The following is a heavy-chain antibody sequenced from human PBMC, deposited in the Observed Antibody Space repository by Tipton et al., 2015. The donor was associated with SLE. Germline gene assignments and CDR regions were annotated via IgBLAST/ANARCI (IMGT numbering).Heavy chain of an antibody. J-gene: IGHJ3*02. CDR2: INHSGST. Sequence: LRLSCAVYGGSFSGYNWNWIRQPPGKGLEWIGEINHSGSTHYNPSLKSRVTISADTSMNQFSLKLSSLTAADTAIYYCSRGDLYSDYIWGTLRGAFDIWGQGAMVTVSS. CDR3: SRGDLYSDYIWGTLRGAFDI. V-gene: IGHV4-34*01. CDR1: GGSFSGYN. D-gene: IGHD3-16*01.